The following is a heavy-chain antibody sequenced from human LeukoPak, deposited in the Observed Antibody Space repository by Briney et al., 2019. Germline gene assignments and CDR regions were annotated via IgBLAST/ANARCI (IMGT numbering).Heavy chain of an antibody. J-gene: IGHJ5*02. V-gene: IGHV3-15*01. CDR3: TSHAAFDP. Sequence: GGSLRLSCAASGFTFDNAWMNWVRQAPGKGLEWVGRIKSKNVGGTTDYAAPVKGRFTISRDDSKNTVYLQMNSLKIEDTAVYYCTSHAAFDPWGQGTLVTVSS. CDR2: IKSKNVGGTT. CDR1: GFTFDNAW.